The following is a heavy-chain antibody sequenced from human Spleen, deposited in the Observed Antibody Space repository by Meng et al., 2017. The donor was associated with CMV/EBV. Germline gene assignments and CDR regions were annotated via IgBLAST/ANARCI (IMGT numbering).Heavy chain of an antibody. J-gene: IGHJ6*02. CDR1: GGSFSAYY. CDR3: ARGKIQLWLMSRGRKDYYGMDV. V-gene: IGHV4-34*01. D-gene: IGHD5-18*01. CDR2: INHSGST. Sequence: SETLSLTCAVCGGSFSAYYWSWIRQPPGKGLEWIGEINHSGSTNYNPSLKSRVTISVNTSKNQFSLKLSSVTAADTAVYYCARGKIQLWLMSRGRKDYYGMDVWGQGTTVTVSS.